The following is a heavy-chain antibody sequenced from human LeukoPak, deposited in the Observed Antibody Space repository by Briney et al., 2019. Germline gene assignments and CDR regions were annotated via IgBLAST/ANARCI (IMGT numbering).Heavy chain of an antibody. D-gene: IGHD1-26*01. CDR2: ISAFNGYT. CDR3: ARGTVGANFDY. V-gene: IGHV1-18*01. CDR1: GYTFTNNG. Sequence: ASVKVSCKASGYTFTNNGIHWVRQAPGQGLEWMGWISAFNGYTNYAQNLQGRVTMTRDTSISTASMELSRLRSDDTAVYYCARGTVGANFDYWGQGTLVTVSS. J-gene: IGHJ4*02.